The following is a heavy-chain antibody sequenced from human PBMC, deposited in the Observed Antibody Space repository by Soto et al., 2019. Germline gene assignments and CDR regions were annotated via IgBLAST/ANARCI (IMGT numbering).Heavy chain of an antibody. V-gene: IGHV4-30-4*01. Sequence: QVQLQESGPGLVKPSQTLSLTCTVSGGSISSGDYYWSWIRQPPGKGLEWIGYIYYSGSTYYNPSLKSRVTISVDTSKNQFSLKLSSVTAADTAVYYCARANAIAVAGTVLYYYYGMDVWGQGTTVTVSS. D-gene: IGHD6-19*01. CDR3: ARANAIAVAGTVLYYYYGMDV. J-gene: IGHJ6*02. CDR2: IYYSGST. CDR1: GGSISSGDYY.